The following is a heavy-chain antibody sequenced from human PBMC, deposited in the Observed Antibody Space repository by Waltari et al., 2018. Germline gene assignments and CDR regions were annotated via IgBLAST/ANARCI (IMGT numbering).Heavy chain of an antibody. J-gene: IGHJ5*02. Sequence: QVQLVQSGAEVKKPGSSVKISCKASGGTFSSYAISWVRQAPGQGLEWIGWIIPILGIANYAQKFQGRVTFTADKSTSTAYMERSSLRSEDPAVYYCARCSYDSSGYGQFDPWGQGTLVTVSS. D-gene: IGHD3-22*01. CDR1: GGTFSSYA. CDR3: ARCSYDSSGYGQFDP. CDR2: IIPILGIA. V-gene: IGHV1-69*10.